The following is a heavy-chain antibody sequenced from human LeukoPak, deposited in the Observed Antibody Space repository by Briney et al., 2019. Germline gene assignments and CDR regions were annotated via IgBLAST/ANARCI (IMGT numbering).Heavy chain of an antibody. J-gene: IGHJ6*02. CDR2: ISPGGDRT. CDR1: GFTFSTYA. D-gene: IGHD2-2*01. V-gene: IGHV3-23*01. CDR3: AREYCSSTSCYVGHYYGMDV. Sequence: PGGSLRLSCAASGFTFSTYALSWVRQAPGKGLEWVSAISPGGDRTYYADSVKGRFAISRDNSKNTLYLQMHSLRAEDTAVYYCAREYCSSTSCYVGHYYGMDVWGQGTTVTVSS.